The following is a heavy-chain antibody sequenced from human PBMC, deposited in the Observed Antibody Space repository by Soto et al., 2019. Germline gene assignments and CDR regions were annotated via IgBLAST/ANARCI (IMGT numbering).Heavy chain of an antibody. D-gene: IGHD6-13*01. CDR1: GYTFTSYG. J-gene: IGHJ4*02. CDR2: ISAYNGNT. Sequence: ASVKVSCKASGYTFTSYGISWVRQAPGQGLEWMGWISAYNGNTDYAQKLQGRVTMTTDTSTSTGYMELRSLRSDDTAVYYCAIDFSAAGTEVWYFGCWGQATLITFSS. CDR3: AIDFSAAGTEVWYFGC. V-gene: IGHV1-18*01.